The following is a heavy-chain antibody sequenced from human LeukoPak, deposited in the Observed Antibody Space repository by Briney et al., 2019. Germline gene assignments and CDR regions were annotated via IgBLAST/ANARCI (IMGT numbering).Heavy chain of an antibody. D-gene: IGHD6-19*01. V-gene: IGHV3-30*03. J-gene: IGHJ4*02. Sequence: GGSLRLSCAASGFTFDSYGMHWVRQAPGKGLEWVAVISHDGSTIYYADSVEGRFTISRDNSDNTLFLQMNSLRAEDTAVYYCARDRPSSGWYYFDYWGQGTLVTVSS. CDR2: ISHDGSTI. CDR1: GFTFDSYG. CDR3: ARDRPSSGWYYFDY.